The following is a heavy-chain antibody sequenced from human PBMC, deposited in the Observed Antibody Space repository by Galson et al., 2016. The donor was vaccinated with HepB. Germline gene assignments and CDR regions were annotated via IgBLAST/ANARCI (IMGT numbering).Heavy chain of an antibody. V-gene: IGHV3-33*01. Sequence: SLRLSCAASGFTFSTYVMHWVRQAPGKGLEWVAVIWFDGSNKCYGDSVEGRFTIPRDNSKNTLYLQMNSLRAEDTAVYYCARVSYDSSGYYFEGGYYFDYWGQGTLVTVSS. J-gene: IGHJ4*02. CDR3: ARVSYDSSGYYFEGGYYFDY. D-gene: IGHD3-22*01. CDR1: GFTFSTYV. CDR2: IWFDGSNK.